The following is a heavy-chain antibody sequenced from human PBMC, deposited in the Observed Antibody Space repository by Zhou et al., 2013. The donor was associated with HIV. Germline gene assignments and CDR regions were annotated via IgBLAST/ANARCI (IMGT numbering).Heavy chain of an antibody. CDR3: ARDGGYYGSGSYYLDAFDI. CDR2: IIPIFGTA. V-gene: IGHV1-69*13. D-gene: IGHD3-10*01. Sequence: QVQLVQSGAEVKKPGASVKVSCKASGYTFTSYGISWVRQAPGQGLEWMGGIIPIFGTANYAQKFQGRVTISADDSTSTAYMELRSLRSEDTAVYYCARDGGYYGSGSYYLDAFDIWGQGTMVTGLF. J-gene: IGHJ3*02. CDR1: GYTFTSYG.